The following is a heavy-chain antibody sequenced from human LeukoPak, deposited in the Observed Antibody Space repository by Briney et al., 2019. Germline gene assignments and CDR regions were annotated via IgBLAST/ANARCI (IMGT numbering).Heavy chain of an antibody. V-gene: IGHV4-59*08. J-gene: IGHJ4*02. D-gene: IGHD4-17*01. CDR2: IYYSGST. CDR3: ARGGSTVTTFYFDY. CDR1: GGSISSYY. Sequence: SETLSLTCTVSGGSISSYYWSWIRQPPGKGLEWIGYIYYSGSTYYNPSLKSRVTISVDTSRYQFSLKLSSVTAADTAVYYCARGGSTVTTFYFDYWGQGTLVTVSP.